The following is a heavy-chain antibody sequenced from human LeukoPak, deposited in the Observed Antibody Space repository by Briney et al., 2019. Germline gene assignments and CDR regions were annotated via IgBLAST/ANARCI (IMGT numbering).Heavy chain of an antibody. CDR1: GGSISSYY. V-gene: IGHV4-59*08. Sequence: SETLSLTCTVSGGSISSYYWSWIRQPPGKGLEWIGYIYYSGSTNYNPSLKSRDTISVDTSKNQFSLKLSSVTAADTAVYYCARTNDVWGSYRYKGTYYFDYWGQGTLVTVSS. D-gene: IGHD3-16*02. CDR3: ARTNDVWGSYRYKGTYYFDY. CDR2: IYYSGST. J-gene: IGHJ4*02.